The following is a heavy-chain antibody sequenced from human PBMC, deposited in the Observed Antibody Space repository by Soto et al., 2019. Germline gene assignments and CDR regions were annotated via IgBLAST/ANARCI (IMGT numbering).Heavy chain of an antibody. CDR1: GFTFSDYY. J-gene: IGHJ4*02. V-gene: IGHV3-11*01. CDR2: ISSSGSTI. Sequence: PGGSLRLSCAASGFTFSDYYMSWIRQAPGKGLEWVSYISSSGSTIYYADSVKGRFTISRDNAKNSLYLQMNSLRAEDTAVYYCARDGYCSGGSCYPGPDFFDYWGQGTLVTVSS. D-gene: IGHD2-15*01. CDR3: ARDGYCSGGSCYPGPDFFDY.